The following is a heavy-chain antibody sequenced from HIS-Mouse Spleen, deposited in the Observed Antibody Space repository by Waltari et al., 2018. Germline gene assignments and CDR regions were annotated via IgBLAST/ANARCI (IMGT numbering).Heavy chain of an antibody. J-gene: IGHJ4*02. CDR2: ISYDGSIK. V-gene: IGHV3-30*18. Sequence: QVQLVESGGGVVQPGRSLRLSCAASGFTFSSYGMHWVRQAPGKGMSWVEFISYDGSIKYDADSVKGRFTISRDNSKNTLYLQMNSLGAEDTAVYYCAKASSGWLDYWGQGTLVTVSS. CDR3: AKASSGWLDY. CDR1: GFTFSSYG. D-gene: IGHD6-19*01.